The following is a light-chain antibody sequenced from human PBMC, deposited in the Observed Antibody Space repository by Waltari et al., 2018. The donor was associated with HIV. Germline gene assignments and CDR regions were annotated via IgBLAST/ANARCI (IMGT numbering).Light chain of an antibody. V-gene: IGLV2-14*01. CDR3: SSYSPRDSVV. CDR2: EVS. CDR1: TSDMSSLNF. Sequence: LTQPASVSGSPGQSITISCSGPTSDMSSLNFVSWYQQSPVRAPKLIIFEVSSRPSGISVRFSGSKSGDTASLTISALRTEDEADYFCSSYSPRDSVVFGGGTKVTVL. J-gene: IGLJ3*02.